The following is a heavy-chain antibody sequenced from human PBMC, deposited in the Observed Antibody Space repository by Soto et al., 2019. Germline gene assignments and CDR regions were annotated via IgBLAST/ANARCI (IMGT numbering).Heavy chain of an antibody. V-gene: IGHV3-23*01. CDR1: GFMFSRSG. J-gene: IGHJ4*02. Sequence: GGSLRLSCAASGFMFSRSGMTWVRQAPGMRLESVAGIGGSGRNTYYADSVKGRFTISRDNSQNTLFLQMNSLRDEDTAIYYCAKDGLSDSPSAIDYWGQGTRVTVSS. CDR2: IGGSGRNT. D-gene: IGHD6-13*01. CDR3: AKDGLSDSPSAIDY.